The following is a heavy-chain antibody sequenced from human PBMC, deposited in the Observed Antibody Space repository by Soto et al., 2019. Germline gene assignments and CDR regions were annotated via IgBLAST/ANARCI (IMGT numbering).Heavy chain of an antibody. CDR3: AKDRSSSWYDWFDP. CDR1: GFTFSSYG. V-gene: IGHV3-30*18. D-gene: IGHD6-13*01. J-gene: IGHJ5*02. CDR2: ISYDGSNK. Sequence: QVQLVESGGGVVQPGRSLRLSCAASGFTFSSYGMHWVRQAPGKGLEWVAVISYDGSNKYYADSVKGRFTISRDNSKNTLYLQMNCLRAEDTAVYYCAKDRSSSWYDWFDPWGQGTLVTVSS.